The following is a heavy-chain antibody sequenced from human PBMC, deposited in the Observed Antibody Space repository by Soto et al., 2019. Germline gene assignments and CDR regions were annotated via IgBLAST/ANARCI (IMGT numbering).Heavy chain of an antibody. CDR1: GFTFSSYA. Sequence: GGSLRLSCAASGFTFSSYAMRWVRQAPGKGLEWGSSISGSGGSTSYADSVKGRFTISRDNSKNTLYLQMNSLTAEDTAVYYCAKCHDTSGYSVSDYWGQGTLVTVSS. V-gene: IGHV3-23*01. J-gene: IGHJ4*02. CDR3: AKCHDTSGYSVSDY. CDR2: ISGSGGST. D-gene: IGHD3-22*01.